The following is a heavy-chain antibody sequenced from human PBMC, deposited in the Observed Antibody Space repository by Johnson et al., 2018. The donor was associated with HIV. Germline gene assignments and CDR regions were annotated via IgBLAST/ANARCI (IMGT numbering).Heavy chain of an antibody. Sequence: VQLVESGGGVARPGGSLRLSCAASGFTFDDYGMHWVRQAPGKGLEWVSGISWNSGSIGYADSVKGRFTISRDNAKNSLYLQMNSLRAEDTALYYCAKAVGGYAFDIWGQGTMVTVSS. D-gene: IGHD1-26*01. J-gene: IGHJ3*02. CDR2: ISWNSGSI. V-gene: IGHV3-9*01. CDR1: GFTFDDYG. CDR3: AKAVGGYAFDI.